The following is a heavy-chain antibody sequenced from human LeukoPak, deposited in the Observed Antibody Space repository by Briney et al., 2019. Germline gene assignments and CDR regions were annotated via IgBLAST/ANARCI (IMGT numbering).Heavy chain of an antibody. V-gene: IGHV3-48*02. J-gene: IGHJ6*02. CDR3: ARDNGMTSGWYAGRIDYSYGIDV. CDR2: IISRSTTI. CDR1: GVNFSTYS. Sequence: GGALRLSCVASGVNFSTYSMNWVRQAPGKGLEGVSYIISRSTTIYYADSAKGRFTISRDNAKNSMYLPMKSLRDGDMAVYYCARDNGMTSGWYAGRIDYSYGIDVWGQGTTVTVSS. D-gene: IGHD6-19*01.